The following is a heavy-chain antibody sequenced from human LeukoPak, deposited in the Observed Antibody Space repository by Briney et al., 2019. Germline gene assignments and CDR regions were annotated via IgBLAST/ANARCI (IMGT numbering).Heavy chain of an antibody. J-gene: IGHJ4*02. CDR2: ISGSGDST. V-gene: IGHV3-23*01. Sequence: GGSLRLSCAASGFTFSSYAMSWVRQAPGKGLEWVSAISGSGDSTYYGDSVKGRFTISRDNSKSTLYLQMDSLRAEDTAVYYCAKTRPLDSSSWSHGDYWGQGTLVTVSS. D-gene: IGHD6-13*01. CDR1: GFTFSSYA. CDR3: AKTRPLDSSSWSHGDY.